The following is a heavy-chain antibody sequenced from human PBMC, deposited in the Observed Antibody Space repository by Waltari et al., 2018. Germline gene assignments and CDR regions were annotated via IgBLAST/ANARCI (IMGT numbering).Heavy chain of an antibody. CDR1: GYRFTSYA. Sequence: QVELVQSGPELKKPGASVTVSCRASGYRFTSYAINWVRQAPGRGFELMGWINTNSGNPTYVQGFTGRFVFSLDTSVSTAFLQINSLEAEDTAVYYCAREVVPAATIVVNWFDPWGQGTLVTVSS. CDR2: INTNSGNP. V-gene: IGHV7-4-1*02. J-gene: IGHJ5*02. D-gene: IGHD2-2*01. CDR3: AREVVPAATIVVNWFDP.